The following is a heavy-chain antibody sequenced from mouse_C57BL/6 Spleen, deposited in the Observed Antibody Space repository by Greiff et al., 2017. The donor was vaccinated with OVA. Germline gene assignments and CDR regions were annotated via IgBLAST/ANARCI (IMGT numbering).Heavy chain of an antibody. J-gene: IGHJ4*01. Sequence: EVKLVESGEGLVKPGGSLKLSCAASGFTFSSYAMSWVRQTPEKRLEWVAYISSGGDYIYYADTVKGRFTISRDNARNTLYLQMSSLKSEDTAMYYCTRDVTTVVAPHYYAMDYWGQGTSVTVSS. CDR2: ISSGGDYI. V-gene: IGHV5-9-1*02. CDR1: GFTFSSYA. CDR3: TRDVTTVVAPHYYAMDY. D-gene: IGHD1-1*01.